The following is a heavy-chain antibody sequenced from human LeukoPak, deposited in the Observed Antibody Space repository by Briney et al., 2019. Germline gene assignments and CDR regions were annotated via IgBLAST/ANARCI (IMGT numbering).Heavy chain of an antibody. Sequence: SETLSLTCTVSGRPISRYYWSWIRQPAGKGLEWIGRIYTSGSTNYNPSLKSRVTISVDKSKNQFSLKLSSVTAADTAVYCCARAVAVAAPFDYWGQGTLVTVSS. D-gene: IGHD6-19*01. CDR1: GRPISRYY. V-gene: IGHV4-4*07. CDR3: ARAVAVAAPFDY. J-gene: IGHJ4*02. CDR2: IYTSGST.